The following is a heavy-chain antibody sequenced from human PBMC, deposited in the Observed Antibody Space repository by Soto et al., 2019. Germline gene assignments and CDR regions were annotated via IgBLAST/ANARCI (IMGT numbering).Heavy chain of an antibody. Sequence: EVQLLESGGGLVQPGGSLRLSCTGSGFTFNSYAMTWVRQAPGKGLEWVSAISGSAGSTYYADSVKGRFTISRDNPKNTLYLQMNSLRAEDTAVYYCAKDRFYNYIVVVPAAMPSYFDYWGQGTLVTVSS. CDR3: AKDRFYNYIVVVPAAMPSYFDY. CDR2: ISGSAGST. CDR1: GFTFNSYA. V-gene: IGHV3-23*01. J-gene: IGHJ4*02. D-gene: IGHD2-2*01.